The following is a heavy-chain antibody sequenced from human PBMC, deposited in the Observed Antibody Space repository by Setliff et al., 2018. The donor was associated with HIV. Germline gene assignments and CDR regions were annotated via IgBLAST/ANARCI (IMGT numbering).Heavy chain of an antibody. V-gene: IGHV3-74*03. Sequence: GGSLRLSCAASGFTFSPYWMHWVRQAPGKGLVWVSRINSDGTSTTYADSVKGRFTISRDNAKNSLYLQMNSLRAEDTAVYYCARVMIGYSGYDAFDYWGQGTLVTVS. CDR1: GFTFSPYW. D-gene: IGHD5-12*01. CDR3: ARVMIGYSGYDAFDY. J-gene: IGHJ4*02. CDR2: INSDGTST.